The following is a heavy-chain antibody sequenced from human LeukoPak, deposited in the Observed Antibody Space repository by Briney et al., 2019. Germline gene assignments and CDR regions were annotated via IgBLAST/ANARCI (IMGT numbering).Heavy chain of an antibody. CDR3: ARHTRHYYDSSGDAFDI. CDR1: GGTFSSYA. CDR2: IIPIFGTA. J-gene: IGHJ3*02. Sequence: SVKVSCKASGGTFSSYAISWVRQAPGQGLEWMGGIIPIFGTANYAQKFQGRVTITTDESTSTAYMELSSLRSEDTAVYHCARHTRHYYDSSGDAFDIWGQGTMVTVSS. D-gene: IGHD3-22*01. V-gene: IGHV1-69*05.